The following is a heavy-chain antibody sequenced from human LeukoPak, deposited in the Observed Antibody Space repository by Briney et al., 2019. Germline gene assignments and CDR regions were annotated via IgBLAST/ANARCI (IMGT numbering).Heavy chain of an antibody. J-gene: IGHJ5*02. V-gene: IGHV3-7*01. CDR1: GFTFSSYS. D-gene: IGHD6-19*01. CDR3: ASGYSSAWA. Sequence: GGSLRLSCAASGFTFSSYSMSWVRQAPGKGLEWVANIKQDGSEKYYVDSVKGRFTISRDNAKNSLYLQMNSLRAEDTAVYYCASGYSSAWAWGQGTLVTVSS. CDR2: IKQDGSEK.